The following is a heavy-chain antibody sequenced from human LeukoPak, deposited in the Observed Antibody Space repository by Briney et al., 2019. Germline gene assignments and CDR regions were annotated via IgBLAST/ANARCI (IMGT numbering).Heavy chain of an antibody. Sequence: PGRSLRLSCAASGFTFSSYGMHWVRQAPGKGLEWVAVIWYDGSNKYYADSVKGRFTISRDNSKNTLYLQMNSLRAEDTAVYYCAKPRYYYDINDAFDIWGQGTMVTVSS. V-gene: IGHV3-33*06. J-gene: IGHJ3*02. CDR1: GFTFSSYG. CDR2: IWYDGSNK. CDR3: AKPRYYYDINDAFDI. D-gene: IGHD3-22*01.